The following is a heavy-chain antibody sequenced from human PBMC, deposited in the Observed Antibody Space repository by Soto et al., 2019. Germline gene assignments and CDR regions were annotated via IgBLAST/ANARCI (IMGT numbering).Heavy chain of an antibody. CDR3: AKDMFPMIVVVITSDAFDI. Sequence: SVKVSCKASGYTFTSYYMHWVRQAPGQRLEWMGIINPSGGSTSYAQKFQGRVTMTKNTLYLQMNSLRAEDTAVYYCAKDMFPMIVVVITSDAFDIWGQGTMVTVSS. CDR2: INPSGGST. D-gene: IGHD3-22*01. CDR1: GYTFTSYY. V-gene: IGHV1-46*01. J-gene: IGHJ3*02.